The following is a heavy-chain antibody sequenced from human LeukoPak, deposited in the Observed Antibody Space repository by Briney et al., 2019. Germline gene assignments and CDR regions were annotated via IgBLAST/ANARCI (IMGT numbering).Heavy chain of an antibody. CDR2: ISYSGST. V-gene: IGHV4-59*12. Sequence: PSETLSLTCTVSGGSISSYYWSWIRQPPGKGLEWIGYISYSGSTNFNPSLKSRVTISVDTSKKQFSLKLNSVTAADTAVYYCAGDSAAAKYYYYYGMDVWGQGTTVTVSS. CDR3: AGDSAAAKYYYYYGMDV. J-gene: IGHJ6*02. CDR1: GGSISSYY. D-gene: IGHD6-13*01.